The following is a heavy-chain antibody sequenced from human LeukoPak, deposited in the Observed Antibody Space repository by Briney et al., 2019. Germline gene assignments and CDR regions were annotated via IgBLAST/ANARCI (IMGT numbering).Heavy chain of an antibody. CDR3: ARALTMVRGVRGPYGWFDP. D-gene: IGHD3-10*01. CDR1: GGSISSGGYS. J-gene: IGHJ5*02. CDR2: IYHSGST. Sequence: PSETLSLTCTVSGGSISSGGYSWSWIRQPPGKGLEWIGYIYHSGSTYYNPSLKSRVTISVDRPKNQFSLKLSSVTAADTAVYYCARALTMVRGVRGPYGWFDPWGQGTLVTVSS. V-gene: IGHV4-30-2*01.